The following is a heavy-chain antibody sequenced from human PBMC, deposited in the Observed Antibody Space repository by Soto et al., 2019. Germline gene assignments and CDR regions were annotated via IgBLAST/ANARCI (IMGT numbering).Heavy chain of an antibody. CDR3: ARGREYSYGYYYYGMDV. CDR2: IIPIFGTA. V-gene: IGHV1-69*01. CDR1: GGTFSSYA. Sequence: QVQLVQSGAEVKKPGSSVTVSCKASGGTFSSYAISWVRQAPGPGLEWMGGIIPIFGTANYAQKFQGRVTITADESTSTAYMELSRVGSEGTAVYYCARGREYSYGYYYYGMDVWGQGTTVTVSS. J-gene: IGHJ6*02. D-gene: IGHD5-18*01.